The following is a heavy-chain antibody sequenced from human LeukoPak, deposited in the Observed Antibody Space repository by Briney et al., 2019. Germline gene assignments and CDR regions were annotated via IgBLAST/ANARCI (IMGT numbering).Heavy chain of an antibody. CDR1: GFTFSSYS. Sequence: GGSLRLSCAASGFTFSSYSMNWVRQTPGKGLEWVSYIRSSGTTKYYADSVKGRFTISRDNAKNSLYLQMNTLRAEDTAIYYCARGSGSLDYWGQGTLVTVSS. J-gene: IGHJ4*02. D-gene: IGHD1-1*01. V-gene: IGHV3-48*04. CDR2: IRSSGTTK. CDR3: ARGSGSLDY.